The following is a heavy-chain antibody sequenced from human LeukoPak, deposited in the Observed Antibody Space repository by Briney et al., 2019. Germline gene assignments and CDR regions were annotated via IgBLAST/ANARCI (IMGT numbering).Heavy chain of an antibody. D-gene: IGHD6-13*01. J-gene: IGHJ4*02. CDR2: ISGSGGST. CDR1: GFTFSSYA. V-gene: IGHV3-23*01. CDR3: AKDQEGYSIRRSFFDY. Sequence: PGGSLRLSCAASGFTFSSYAMSWVRQAPGKGLKWVSAISGSGGSTYYADSVKGRFTISRDNSKNTLYLQMNSLRAEDTAVYYCAKDQEGYSIRRSFFDYWGQGTLVTVSS.